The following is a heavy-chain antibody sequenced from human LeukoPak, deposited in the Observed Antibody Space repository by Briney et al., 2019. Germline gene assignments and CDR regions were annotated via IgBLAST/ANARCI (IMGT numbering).Heavy chain of an antibody. Sequence: HPGGSLRLSCAASGLSVSSTYMTWVRQAPGKGLEWVSVIYSGGGTNYADSLKGRFSISRDNSKTTLYLQMNSLRAEDTAVYYCVGEDKYWGQGTLVTVSS. CDR3: VGEDKY. V-gene: IGHV3-53*01. J-gene: IGHJ4*02. CDR2: IYSGGGT. CDR1: GLSVSSTY. D-gene: IGHD2-15*01.